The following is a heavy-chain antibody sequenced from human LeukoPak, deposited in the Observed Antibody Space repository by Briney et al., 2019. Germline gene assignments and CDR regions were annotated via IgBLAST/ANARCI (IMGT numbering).Heavy chain of an antibody. CDR1: GFTFSSYA. CDR3: AKEHYYDSSGYVFY. J-gene: IGHJ4*02. CDR2: ISGSGGST. Sequence: GGSLRLSCAASGFTFSSYAMSWVRQAPGKGLEWVSAISGSGGSTYYVDSVKGRFTISRDNSKNTLYLQMNSLRAEDTAVYYCAKEHYYDSSGYVFYWGQGTLVTVSS. D-gene: IGHD3-22*01. V-gene: IGHV3-23*01.